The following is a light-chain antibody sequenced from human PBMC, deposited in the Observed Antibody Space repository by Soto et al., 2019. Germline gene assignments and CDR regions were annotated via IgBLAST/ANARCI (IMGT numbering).Light chain of an antibody. CDR3: LQYHYWWT. Sequence: EIVLTQSPATLSLSPGETATLSCRASQSVRNYLAWYQQKPGQAPRLLIYDASNRATGIPARFSGTGSGTDFTLIISSLQSEDFAVYYCLQYHYWWTFGQGTKVDIK. J-gene: IGKJ1*01. CDR2: DAS. V-gene: IGKV3-11*01. CDR1: QSVRNY.